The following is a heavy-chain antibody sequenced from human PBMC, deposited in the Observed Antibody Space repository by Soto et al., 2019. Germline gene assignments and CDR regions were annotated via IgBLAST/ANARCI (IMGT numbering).Heavy chain of an antibody. Sequence: GASVKVSCKASGYTFTSYGISWVRQAPGQGLEWMGWISAYNDNINYAQNFQGRVTMTTDTSTSTAYMELRSLRSDDTAVYYCARDRLGSNGDYWGQGTLVTVSS. CDR2: ISAYNDNI. V-gene: IGHV1-18*04. D-gene: IGHD1-1*01. J-gene: IGHJ4*02. CDR1: GYTFTSYG. CDR3: ARDRLGSNGDY.